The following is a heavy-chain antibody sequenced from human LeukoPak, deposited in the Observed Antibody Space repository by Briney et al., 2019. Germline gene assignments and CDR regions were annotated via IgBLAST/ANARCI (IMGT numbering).Heavy chain of an antibody. J-gene: IGHJ5*02. D-gene: IGHD3-3*01. V-gene: IGHV1-2*02. CDR1: GYTFTGYY. CDR3: ARHLRFLEPNWFDP. Sequence: GASVKVSCKASGYTFTGYYMHWVRQAPGQGLEWMGWINPNSGGTNYAQKFQGRVTMTRDTSISTAYMELSRLRSDDTAVYYCARHLRFLEPNWFDPWGQGTLVTVSS. CDR2: INPNSGGT.